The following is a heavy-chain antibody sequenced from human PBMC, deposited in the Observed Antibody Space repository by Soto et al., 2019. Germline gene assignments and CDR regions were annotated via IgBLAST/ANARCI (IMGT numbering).Heavy chain of an antibody. V-gene: IGHV3-11*06. D-gene: IGHD4-17*01. CDR2: ISSSSGYT. CDR3: AKEYGRLDY. Sequence: LRLSCAASGFTFSDYYMSWIRQAPGKGLEWVSYISSSSGYTNYADSVKGRFTISRDKAKNSLYLQMNSLRAEDTAVYYCAKEYGRLDYWGQGTLVTVSS. J-gene: IGHJ4*02. CDR1: GFTFSDYY.